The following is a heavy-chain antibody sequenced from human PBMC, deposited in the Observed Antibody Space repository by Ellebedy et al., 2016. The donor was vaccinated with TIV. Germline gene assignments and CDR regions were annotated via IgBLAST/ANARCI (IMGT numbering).Heavy chain of an antibody. CDR3: ARDSRYNWNDVPSFDY. V-gene: IGHV3-21*04. Sequence: PGGSLRLSCAASGFTFSSYSMNWVRQAPGKGLEWVSSISSSSSYIYYADSVKGRFTISRDNAKNSLYLQMNSLRAEDTAVYYCARDSRYNWNDVPSFDYWGQGTLVTVSS. D-gene: IGHD1-1*01. CDR2: ISSSSSYI. J-gene: IGHJ4*02. CDR1: GFTFSSYS.